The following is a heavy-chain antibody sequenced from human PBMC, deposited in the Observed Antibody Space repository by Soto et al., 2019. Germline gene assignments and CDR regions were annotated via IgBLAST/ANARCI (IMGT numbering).Heavy chain of an antibody. CDR1: GGTFRTES. J-gene: IGHJ3*01. CDR3: ARGHEYGGTCDTFDV. V-gene: IGHV1-69*13. Sequence: QVHLVQSGAEVKKPGSSVKVSCKYSGGTFRTESINWVRQAPGQGPEWMGGILPFFGTADYATRFQGRVTITADGATTTAYMELRRLTSQDTAVYFCARGHEYGGTCDTFDVWGQGTMVTVSS. D-gene: IGHD2-15*01. CDR2: ILPFFGTA.